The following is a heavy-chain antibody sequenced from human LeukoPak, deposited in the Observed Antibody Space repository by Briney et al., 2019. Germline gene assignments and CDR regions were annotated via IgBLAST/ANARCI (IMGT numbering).Heavy chain of an antibody. CDR3: ARDQYYYDSSNYYYFFDF. Sequence: GRSLRLSCAASGFTFSSYAVHWVRQAPGKGLEWVAVISYDGSNKDYADSVKGRFTISRDNAKNSLYLQMNSLRAEDTAVYYCARDQYYYDSSNYYYFFDFWGQGTLVTVSS. CDR1: GFTFSSYA. CDR2: ISYDGSNK. J-gene: IGHJ4*02. V-gene: IGHV3-30-3*01. D-gene: IGHD3-22*01.